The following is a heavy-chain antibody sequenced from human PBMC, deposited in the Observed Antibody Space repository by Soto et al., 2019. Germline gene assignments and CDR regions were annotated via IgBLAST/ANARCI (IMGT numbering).Heavy chain of an antibody. V-gene: IGHV4-34*01. CDR1: GGSFSGYY. D-gene: IGHD3-3*01. CDR3: ARLNEGFWSGYRWGDYYYGMEV. Sequence: PSETLSLTCAVYGGSFSGYYWSWIRQAPGKGLEWIGEINHSGSTNYNPSLKSRVTISVDTSKNQFSLKLSSVTAADTAVYYCARLNEGFWSGYRWGDYYYGMEVWGQGHTVT. CDR2: INHSGST. J-gene: IGHJ6*02.